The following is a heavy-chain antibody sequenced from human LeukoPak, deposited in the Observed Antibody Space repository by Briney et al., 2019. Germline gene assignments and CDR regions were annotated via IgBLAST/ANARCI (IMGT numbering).Heavy chain of an antibody. Sequence: GGTLRLSCAAPGFTFSSYGMSWVRQAPGKGLEWLSHISDSGSSVHYADSVKGRFTISRDNSKNSLYLEMNSLRVEDTAIYYCARDATTAIGTVYMDVWGKGTTVTISS. CDR2: ISDSGSSV. D-gene: IGHD1-1*01. CDR1: GFTFSSYG. CDR3: ARDATTAIGTVYMDV. J-gene: IGHJ6*03. V-gene: IGHV3-48*04.